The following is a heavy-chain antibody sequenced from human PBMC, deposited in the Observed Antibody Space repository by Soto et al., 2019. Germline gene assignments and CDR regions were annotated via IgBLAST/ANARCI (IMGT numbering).Heavy chain of an antibody. V-gene: IGHV1-69*13. CDR3: ARPHDYSKAYGEYYYGMDV. J-gene: IGHJ6*02. D-gene: IGHD4-4*01. CDR1: GGTFSSYA. Sequence: SVKVSCKASGGTFSSYAISWVRQAPGQGLEWMGGIIPIFGTANYAQKFQGRVTITADESTSTAYMELSSLRSEDTAVYYCARPHDYSKAYGEYYYGMDVWGQGTTVTVSS. CDR2: IIPIFGTA.